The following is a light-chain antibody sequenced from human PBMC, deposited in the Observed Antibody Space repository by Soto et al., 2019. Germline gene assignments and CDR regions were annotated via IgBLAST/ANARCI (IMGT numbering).Light chain of an antibody. CDR2: GAS. J-gene: IGKJ1*01. Sequence: EIVFTQSPCTLSLSPGERVTLSCRASQSVDISLAWYQQKPGQAPRLLIYGASTRATDMPGTFSGRGSGTEFTLTISSLRPEDFGVYYCQQYRSWPRTFGQGTKVDIK. CDR1: QSVDIS. CDR3: QQYRSWPRT. V-gene: IGKV3-15*01.